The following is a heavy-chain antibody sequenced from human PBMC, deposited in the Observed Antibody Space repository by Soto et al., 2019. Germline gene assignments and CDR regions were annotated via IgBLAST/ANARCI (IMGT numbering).Heavy chain of an antibody. Sequence: QVQLQESGPGLVKPSETLSLTCTVSGGSVSSGSYYWSWIRQPPGKGLEWIGYIYYSGSTNYNPPLTGRVTISVDTSKNQFSRKLSAVTAADTAVYYCARDPLDYGGNSQAGYYYGMDVWGQGTTVTVSS. D-gene: IGHD4-17*01. CDR1: GGSVSSGSYY. CDR3: ARDPLDYGGNSQAGYYYGMDV. J-gene: IGHJ6*02. CDR2: IYYSGST. V-gene: IGHV4-61*01.